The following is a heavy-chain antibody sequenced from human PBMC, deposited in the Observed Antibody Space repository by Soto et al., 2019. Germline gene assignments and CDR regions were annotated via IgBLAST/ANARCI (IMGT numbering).Heavy chain of an antibody. CDR1: GYSFTSYW. CDR2: IYPGDSDT. V-gene: IGHV5-51*01. Sequence: GESLKISCKGSGYSFTSYWIGWVRQMPGKGLEWMGIIYPGDSDTRYSPSFQGQVTISADKSISTAYLQWSSLKASDTAMYYCARHLLSWWERTRVDYYHGMDVWGQGTTVTVSS. J-gene: IGHJ6*02. D-gene: IGHD2-15*01. CDR3: ARHLLSWWERTRVDYYHGMDV.